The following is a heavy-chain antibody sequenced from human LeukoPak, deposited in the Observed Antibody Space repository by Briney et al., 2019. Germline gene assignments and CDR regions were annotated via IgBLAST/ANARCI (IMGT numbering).Heavy chain of an antibody. CDR3: ARVGCSGGSCYGSRGAFDI. CDR1: GVSISSSNSY. Sequence: SSETLSLTCTVSGVSISSSNSYWGSIRQPPGKGLEWIGSIYYSGSTYYNPSLKSRVTISVDTSKNQFSLKLSSVTAADTAVYYCARVGCSGGSCYGSRGAFDIWGQGTMVSVSS. V-gene: IGHV4-39*07. CDR2: IYYSGST. J-gene: IGHJ3*02. D-gene: IGHD2-15*01.